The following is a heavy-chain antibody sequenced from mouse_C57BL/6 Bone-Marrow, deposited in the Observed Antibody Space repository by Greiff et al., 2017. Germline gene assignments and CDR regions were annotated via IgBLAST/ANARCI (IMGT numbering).Heavy chain of an antibody. CDR1: GYTFTSYD. V-gene: IGHV1-85*01. J-gene: IGHJ1*03. Sequence: LQLQQSGPELVKPGASVKLSCKASGYTFTSYDINWVKQRPGQGLEWIGWIYPRDGSTKYNEKFKGKATLTVYPSSSTAYMELHSLTSEDAAVYCCARDYGSSYWYFDVWGKGTTVTVSS. CDR3: ARDYGSSYWYFDV. CDR2: IYPRDGST. D-gene: IGHD1-1*01.